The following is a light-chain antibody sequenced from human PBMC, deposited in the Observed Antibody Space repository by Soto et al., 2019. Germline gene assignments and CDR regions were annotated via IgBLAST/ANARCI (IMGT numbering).Light chain of an antibody. CDR1: QSISSW. Sequence: DIQMTQSPSTLSASVGDRVTITCRASQSISSWLAWYQQNPGKAPKLLIYDASSLESGVPSRFSVSGSGTEFTLTISSLQPDDFATYYCQQYNSYSPYTFGQGTKLEIK. J-gene: IGKJ2*01. CDR2: DAS. CDR3: QQYNSYSPYT. V-gene: IGKV1-5*01.